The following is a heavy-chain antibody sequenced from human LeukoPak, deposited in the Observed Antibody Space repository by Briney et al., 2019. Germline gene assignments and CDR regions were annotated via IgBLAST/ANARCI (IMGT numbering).Heavy chain of an antibody. CDR2: IWYDGSNK. CDR1: GVTFSSYG. D-gene: IGHD3-22*01. Sequence: GGSLRLSCAASGVTFSSYGMHWVRQAPGKGLEWVAVIWYDGSNKYYADSVKGRFTISRDNSKNTLYLQMNSLRAEDTAVYYCAKDLRAYYDSSGYYSYWGQGTLVTVSS. CDR3: AKDLRAYYDSSGYYSY. V-gene: IGHV3-33*06. J-gene: IGHJ4*02.